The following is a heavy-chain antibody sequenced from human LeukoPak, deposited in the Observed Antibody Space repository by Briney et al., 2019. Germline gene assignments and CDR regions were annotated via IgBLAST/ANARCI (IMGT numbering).Heavy chain of an antibody. J-gene: IGHJ3*02. Sequence: PSDTLSLTCAVSGYSISSNNWWGWTRQPPGKGLEWIGYIYYSGSTYYNPSLKSRVTMSVDTSKNQFSLKLSSVTAVDTAVYYCARKVYCSSTTCPDAFDIWGQGTTVTVSS. D-gene: IGHD2-2*01. CDR1: GYSISSNNW. V-gene: IGHV4-28*01. CDR3: ARKVYCSSTTCPDAFDI. CDR2: IYYSGST.